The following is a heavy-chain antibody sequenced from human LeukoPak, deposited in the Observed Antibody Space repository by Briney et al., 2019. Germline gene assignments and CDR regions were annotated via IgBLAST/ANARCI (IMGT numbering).Heavy chain of an antibody. CDR3: ARDGQGQVDSNAGSKYYFDY. J-gene: IGHJ4*02. CDR1: GFTFSDYY. CDR2: ISSSGSTI. Sequence: PGGSLRLSCAASGFTFSDYYMSWIRQAPGKGLEWVSYISSSGSTIYYADSVKGRFTISRDNAKNSLYLQMNSLRAEDTAVYYCARDGQGQVDSNAGSKYYFDYWGQGTLVTVSS. V-gene: IGHV3-11*04. D-gene: IGHD3-10*01.